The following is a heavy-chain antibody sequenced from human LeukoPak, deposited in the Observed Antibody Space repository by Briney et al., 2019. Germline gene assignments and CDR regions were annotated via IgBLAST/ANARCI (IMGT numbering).Heavy chain of an antibody. V-gene: IGHV1-2*06. CDR3: ARGYYDFWSGYSHNWFDP. CDR1: GYTFTGYY. Sequence: ASVKVSCKASGYTFTGYYMHWVRQAPGQGLEWMGRINPNSGDTNYAQKFQGRVTMTRDTSISTAYMELSRLRSDDTAVYYCARGYYDFWSGYSHNWFDPWGQGTLVTVSS. D-gene: IGHD3-3*01. CDR2: INPNSGDT. J-gene: IGHJ5*02.